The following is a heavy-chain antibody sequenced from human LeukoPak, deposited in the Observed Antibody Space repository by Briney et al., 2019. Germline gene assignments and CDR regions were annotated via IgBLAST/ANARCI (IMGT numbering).Heavy chain of an antibody. Sequence: GASVKVSCKASGYTFTDYYMHWVRQAPGQGLEWMGWINPNIGGTESAQEFQGRVTLTRDTSITTAYMELSRLRSDDTAVYYCARDGNFDYWGQGTLVTVSS. V-gene: IGHV1-2*02. J-gene: IGHJ4*02. CDR3: ARDGNFDY. CDR1: GYTFTDYY. D-gene: IGHD1-1*01. CDR2: INPNIGGT.